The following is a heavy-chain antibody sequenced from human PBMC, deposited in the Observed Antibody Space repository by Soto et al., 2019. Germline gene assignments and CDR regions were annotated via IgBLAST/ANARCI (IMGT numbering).Heavy chain of an antibody. D-gene: IGHD3-22*01. J-gene: IGHJ4*02. CDR1: GGTFSSYA. CDR3: ARVGIYYYDSSGYPGYFDY. Sequence: QVQLVQSGAEVKKPGSSVKVSCKASGGTFSSYAISWVRQAPGQGLEWMGGIIPIFGTANYAQKFQGRVTITADESTSTAYMELSSLRSEDTAVYYCARVGIYYYDSSGYPGYFDYWGQGTLVTVSS. V-gene: IGHV1-69*01. CDR2: IIPIFGTA.